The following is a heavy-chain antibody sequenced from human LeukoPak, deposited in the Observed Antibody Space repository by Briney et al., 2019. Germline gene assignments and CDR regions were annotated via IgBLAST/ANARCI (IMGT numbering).Heavy chain of an antibody. V-gene: IGHV4-59*01. Sequence: SETLSLTCTVSGGSMSSYYWGWIRQPPGKGLEWVGYIYYSGSTNYNPSLKSRVTISLDTSKNQFSLKLSSVTAADTAVYYCASPSAYYYDSSGYYYPGTDAFDIWGQGTMVTVSS. CDR2: IYYSGST. CDR3: ASPSAYYYDSSGYYYPGTDAFDI. D-gene: IGHD3-22*01. J-gene: IGHJ3*02. CDR1: GGSMSSYY.